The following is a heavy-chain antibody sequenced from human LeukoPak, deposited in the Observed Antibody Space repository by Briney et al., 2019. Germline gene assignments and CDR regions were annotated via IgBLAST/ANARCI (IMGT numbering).Heavy chain of an antibody. Sequence: PSETLSLTCGVSGGSITSTNYWTWVRQPPGKGLEWIGSIYYSGSTYYNPSLKSRVTISVDTSKNQFSLKLSSVTAADTAVYYCARGHGSDYWGQGTLVTVSS. D-gene: IGHD5-24*01. CDR3: ARGHGSDY. V-gene: IGHV4-39*01. J-gene: IGHJ4*02. CDR1: GGSITSTNY. CDR2: IYYSGST.